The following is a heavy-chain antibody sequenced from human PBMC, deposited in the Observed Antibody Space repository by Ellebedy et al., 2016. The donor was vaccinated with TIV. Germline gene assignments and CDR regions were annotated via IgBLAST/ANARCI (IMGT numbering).Heavy chain of an antibody. J-gene: IGHJ4*02. CDR3: VREKAGGMFDY. D-gene: IGHD6-13*01. CDR2: IIPSGGIT. V-gene: IGHV1-46*01. CDR1: GYTFTSYG. Sequence: ASVKVSCKASGYTFTSYGFNWVRQAPGQGLEWMGIIIPSGGITNYAQKFQGRVTMTRDTSTSTVSMELSSLRSEDTAVYYCVREKAGGMFDYWGQGTLVTVSS.